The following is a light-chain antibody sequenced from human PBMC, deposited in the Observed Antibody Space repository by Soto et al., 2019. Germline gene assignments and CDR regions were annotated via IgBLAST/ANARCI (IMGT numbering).Light chain of an antibody. J-gene: IGKJ3*01. V-gene: IGKV4-1*01. CDR3: QQHYGTPVT. CDR1: QSVLYNSNNKNY. CDR2: WAS. Sequence: DIVMTQSPDSLAVSLGERATTNCKSSQSVLYNSNNKNYLAWYQQKPGQPPKLLIYWASTRESGVPDRFSGRGSGTDFTLPISSLQAEDVAVYYCQQHYGTPVTFGPGTKVDI.